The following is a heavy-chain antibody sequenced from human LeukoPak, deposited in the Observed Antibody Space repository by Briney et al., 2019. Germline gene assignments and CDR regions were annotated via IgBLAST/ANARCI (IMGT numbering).Heavy chain of an antibody. CDR2: VYTSGST. CDR1: GGSLTIYY. V-gene: IGHV4-4*07. D-gene: IGHD3-10*01. Sequence: AETLSLTCTVSGGSLTIYYWSWLRQAAGKGLEWIGRVYTSGSTNYNPSLKSRVTMSVDTSKNQFSLKLRSVTAADTAVYYCARGGYYGSGNDFRFDPWGQGTLVTVSS. J-gene: IGHJ5*02. CDR3: ARGGYYGSGNDFRFDP.